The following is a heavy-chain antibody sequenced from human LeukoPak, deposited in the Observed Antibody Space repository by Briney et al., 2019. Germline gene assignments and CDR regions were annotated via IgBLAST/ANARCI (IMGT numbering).Heavy chain of an antibody. Sequence: TSETLSLTCTVSGGSISSGSYYWSWIRQPAGKGLEWIGYVSYSGSTNYNPSLKSRVTISVDTSKNQFSLKLSSVTDADTAVYYCARDFTSRGGYACYFDYWGQGTLVTVSS. CDR2: VSYSGST. CDR1: GGSISSGSYY. D-gene: IGHD3-22*01. CDR3: ARDFTSRGGYACYFDY. V-gene: IGHV4-61*01. J-gene: IGHJ4*02.